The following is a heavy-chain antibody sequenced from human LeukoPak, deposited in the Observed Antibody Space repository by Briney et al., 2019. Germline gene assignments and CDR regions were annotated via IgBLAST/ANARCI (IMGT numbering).Heavy chain of an antibody. CDR2: IYTSGST. CDR3: EGGRLGGSCDY. J-gene: IGHJ4*02. D-gene: IGHD1-26*01. CDR1: GGSISSGNYY. Sequence: SETLSLTCTVSGGSISSGNYYWSWIRRPAGKGLEWIGRIYTSGSTNYIPSLKSRVTISVDTSKNQFSLKLSSVTAADTAVYYCEGGRLGGSCDYWGQGTLVTVSS. V-gene: IGHV4-61*02.